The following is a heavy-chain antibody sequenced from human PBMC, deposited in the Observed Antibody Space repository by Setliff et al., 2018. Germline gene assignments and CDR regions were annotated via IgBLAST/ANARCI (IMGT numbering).Heavy chain of an antibody. V-gene: IGHV1-69*13. J-gene: IGHJ2*01. Sequence: ASVKVSCKVSGGTFRTYEINWVRQAPGQGFEWMGRIIPMFEKTNYAQKFQGRVTITADESTTTTYMELSSLRSDDTAVYYCATTYGYNSLAWYSDLWGRGTLVTVSS. CDR2: IIPMFEKT. CDR3: ATTYGYNSLAWYSDL. CDR1: GGTFRTYE. D-gene: IGHD5-18*01.